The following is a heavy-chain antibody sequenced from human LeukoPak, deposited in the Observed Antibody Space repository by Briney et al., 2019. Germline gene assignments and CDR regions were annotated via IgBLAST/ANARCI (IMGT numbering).Heavy chain of an antibody. Sequence: SETLSLTCAVSGVSVSTYYWSWIRQPPGKGLEWIGYIHHSGSTNYNPSLKSRVTVSIDTSKNQFSLKLRSVTAADTAVYYCARAYCTSTSCSWFDPWGQGTLVTVSS. CDR1: GVSVSTYY. CDR3: ARAYCTSTSCSWFDP. D-gene: IGHD2-2*01. J-gene: IGHJ5*02. CDR2: IHHSGST. V-gene: IGHV4-59*02.